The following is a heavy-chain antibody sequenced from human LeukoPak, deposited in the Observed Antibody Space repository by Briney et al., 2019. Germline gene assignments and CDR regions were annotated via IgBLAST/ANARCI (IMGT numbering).Heavy chain of an antibody. D-gene: IGHD5-24*01. CDR3: ARMRWLDY. J-gene: IGHJ4*02. CDR1: GFTFSSNY. Sequence: AGGSLRLSCAASGFTFSSNYMSWVRQAPGKGLEWVSEIYSGGSTYYTASVKGRVTISRDNSKNTLYLQMNSLSAEDTAVYYCARMRWLDYWGQGTLVTVSS. V-gene: IGHV3-66*02. CDR2: IYSGGST.